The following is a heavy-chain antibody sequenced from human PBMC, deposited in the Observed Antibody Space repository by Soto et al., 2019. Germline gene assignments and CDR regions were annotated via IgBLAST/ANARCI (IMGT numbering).Heavy chain of an antibody. J-gene: IGHJ5*02. V-gene: IGHV4-4*07. CDR3: ARDFNSIFDDFADMRWNFDP. Sequence: PSETLSLTCSVTGGSIHNYYWSWVRQSAGKGLEWIGRVFTTGTTDYNPSLKGRVTISVDTSKNQFSLSLRSVTAADTAIYYCARDFNSIFDDFADMRWNFDPWCQGTLVTVSS. CDR2: VFTTGTT. D-gene: IGHD3-3*02. CDR1: GGSIHNYY.